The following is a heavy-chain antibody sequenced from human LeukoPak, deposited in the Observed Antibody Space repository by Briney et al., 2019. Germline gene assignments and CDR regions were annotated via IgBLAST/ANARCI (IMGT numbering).Heavy chain of an antibody. Sequence: SETLSLTCTVSGGSISSYYWNWVRQPPGEGLEWIGYIYYSGSTNYNPSLKSRVTISVDTSKSQFSLKLSSVTAADTAVYYCARGRYDFWSGYYTAYYGMDVWGQGTTVTVSS. CDR2: IYYSGST. D-gene: IGHD3-3*01. CDR3: ARGRYDFWSGYYTAYYGMDV. CDR1: GGSISSYY. V-gene: IGHV4-59*01. J-gene: IGHJ6*02.